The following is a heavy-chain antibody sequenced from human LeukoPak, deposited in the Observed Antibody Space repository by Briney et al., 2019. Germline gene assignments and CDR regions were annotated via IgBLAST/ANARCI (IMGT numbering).Heavy chain of an antibody. CDR1: GYTFSNYG. D-gene: IGHD5-24*01. CDR2: ISTYNGDT. J-gene: IGHJ6*03. CDR3: ARGGYNYGDGGPNYMDV. V-gene: IGHV1-18*01. Sequence: ASVKVSCKTSGYTFSNYGLSWVRQAPGHGLEWMGWISTYNGDTTSAQKFQGRVTMTTDTSTTTVYMDLGNLRSDAPAVYFWARGGYNYGDGGPNYMDVWGEGTTVIV.